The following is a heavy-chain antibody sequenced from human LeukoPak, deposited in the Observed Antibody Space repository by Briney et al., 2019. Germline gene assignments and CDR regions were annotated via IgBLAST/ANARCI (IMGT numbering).Heavy chain of an antibody. CDR3: APAGEN. CDR1: GFTFSSYA. CDR2: ISYDGTNK. D-gene: IGHD3-10*01. V-gene: IGHV3-30-3*01. J-gene: IGHJ4*02. Sequence: GRSLRLSCAASGFTFSSYAMHWVRQAPGKGLEWVAVISYDGTNKYYADSVKGRFTISRDNSKNTLYLQMNSLRAKDTAPYYCAPAGENWGQGTLVTVSS.